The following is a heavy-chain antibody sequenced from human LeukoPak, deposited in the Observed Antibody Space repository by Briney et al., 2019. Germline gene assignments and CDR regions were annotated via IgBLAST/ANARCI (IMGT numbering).Heavy chain of an antibody. CDR1: GGSISSYY. V-gene: IGHV4-59*01. Sequence: SETLSLTCTVSGGSISSYYWSWIRQPPGKGLEWIGYIYYSGRTTYNPSLKSRVTISIDMSKSQFSLTLTSVTAADTAVYYCARVAYGSSWFDPWGQGTLVIVSS. J-gene: IGHJ5*02. CDR2: IYYSGRT. D-gene: IGHD2-2*01. CDR3: ARVAYGSSWFDP.